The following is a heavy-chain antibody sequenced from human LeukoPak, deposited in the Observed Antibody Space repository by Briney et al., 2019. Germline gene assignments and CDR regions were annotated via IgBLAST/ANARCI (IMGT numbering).Heavy chain of an antibody. J-gene: IGHJ6*02. CDR3: ARASSSLRSYYYYGMDV. CDR2: INHSGST. CDR1: GGSFSGYY. Sequence: SETLFLTCAVYGGSFSGYYWSWIRQPPGKGLEWIGEINHSGSTNYNPSLKSRVTISVDTSKNQFSLKLSSVTAADTAVYYCARASSSLRSYYYYGMDVWGQGTTVTVSS. D-gene: IGHD6-6*01. V-gene: IGHV4-34*01.